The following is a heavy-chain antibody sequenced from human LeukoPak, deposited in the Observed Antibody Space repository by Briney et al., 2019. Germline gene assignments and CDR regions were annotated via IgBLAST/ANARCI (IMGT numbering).Heavy chain of an antibody. J-gene: IGHJ4*02. V-gene: IGHV1-2*02. Sequence: ASVKVSCKASGYTFTGYYMHWVRQAPGQGLEWMGWINPNSGGTNYAQKFQGRVTMTRDTSISTAYMEPSRLKSDDTAVYYCARVKMTSGYYAFDYWGQGTLVTVSS. CDR2: INPNSGGT. CDR3: ARVKMTSGYYAFDY. CDR1: GYTFTGYY. D-gene: IGHD5-12*01.